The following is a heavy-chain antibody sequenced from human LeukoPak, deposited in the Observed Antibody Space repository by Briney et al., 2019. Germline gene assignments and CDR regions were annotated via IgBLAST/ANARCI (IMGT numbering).Heavy chain of an antibody. J-gene: IGHJ4*02. D-gene: IGHD3-9*01. CDR3: ARDHRLRYFDWSDFDY. V-gene: IGHV3-11*06. CDR2: ISSSSFYT. CDR1: GFTFSDYY. Sequence: GGSLRLSCAASGFTFSDYYMSWIRQAPGKRLEWISYISSSSFYTSYADSVKGRFTISRDNAKNSLYLQMNSLRAEDTAVYYCARDHRLRYFDWSDFDYWGQGTLVTVSS.